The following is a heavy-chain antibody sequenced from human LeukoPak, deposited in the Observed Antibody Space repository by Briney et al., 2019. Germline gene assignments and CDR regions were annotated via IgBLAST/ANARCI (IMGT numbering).Heavy chain of an antibody. Sequence: SETLSLTCTVSGYSISSGYYWGWIRQPPGKGLEWIGSIYHSGSTYYNPSLKSRVTMSVDTSKNQFSLKLSSVTAADTAVYYCAGSMYSTTFGVVIKSFDYWGQGTLVTVSS. CDR3: AGSMYSTTFGVVIKSFDY. CDR2: IYHSGST. D-gene: IGHD3-3*01. J-gene: IGHJ4*02. V-gene: IGHV4-38-2*02. CDR1: GYSISSGYY.